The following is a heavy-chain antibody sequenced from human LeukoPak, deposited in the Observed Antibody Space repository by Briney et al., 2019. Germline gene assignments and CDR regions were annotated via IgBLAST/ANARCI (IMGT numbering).Heavy chain of an antibody. CDR3: ARVGYTVPDY. Sequence: GGSLRLSCAASGFTFSSYSMNWVRQAQGKGLEWVSYISSSSSTIYYADSVKGRFTISRDNAKNSLYLQMNSLRAEDTAVYYCARVGYTVPDYWGQGTLVTVSS. J-gene: IGHJ4*02. D-gene: IGHD4-11*01. V-gene: IGHV3-48*01. CDR2: ISSSSSTI. CDR1: GFTFSSYS.